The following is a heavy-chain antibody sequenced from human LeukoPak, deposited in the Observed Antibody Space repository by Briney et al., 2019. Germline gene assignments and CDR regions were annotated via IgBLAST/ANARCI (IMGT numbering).Heavy chain of an antibody. CDR1: GGTISSYY. D-gene: IGHD6-13*01. Sequence: SETLSLTCTVSGGTISSYYWSWIRQPPGKGLEWIGYIYYSGSTNYNPSLKSRVTISVDTSKNQFSLKLSSVTAADTAVYYCARVSSWYYFDYWGQGTLVTVSS. V-gene: IGHV4-59*01. CDR2: IYYSGST. J-gene: IGHJ4*02. CDR3: ARVSSWYYFDY.